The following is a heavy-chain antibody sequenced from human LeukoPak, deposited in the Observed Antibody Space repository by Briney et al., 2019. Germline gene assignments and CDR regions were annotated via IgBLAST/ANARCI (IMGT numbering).Heavy chain of an antibody. V-gene: IGHV4-30-4*01. CDR2: VHYNGNT. Sequence: SQTLSLTCTVSGGSFSDYNYYWNWIRQPPGTGLEWIGSVHYNGNTYYNPSLKSRIIISLDKSKSQFSLKLTSVTVADTAVYYCARGEVVGTSFDYWGQGTLVTVSS. D-gene: IGHD1-26*01. CDR3: ARGEVVGTSFDY. J-gene: IGHJ4*02. CDR1: GGSFSDYNYY.